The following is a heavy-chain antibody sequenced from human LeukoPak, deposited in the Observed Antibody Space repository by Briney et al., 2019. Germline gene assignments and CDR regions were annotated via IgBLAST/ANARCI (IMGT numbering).Heavy chain of an antibody. D-gene: IGHD2-2*01. Sequence: GESLKISCKGSGYSFTSYWIDWVRQMPGKGLEWMGIIYPGDSDTRYSPSFQGQVTISADKSISTAYLQWSSLKASDTAMYYCARRYCGSPSCYFLDYWGQGTLVTVS. CDR1: GYSFTSYW. V-gene: IGHV5-51*01. CDR3: ARRYCGSPSCYFLDY. J-gene: IGHJ4*02. CDR2: IYPGDSDT.